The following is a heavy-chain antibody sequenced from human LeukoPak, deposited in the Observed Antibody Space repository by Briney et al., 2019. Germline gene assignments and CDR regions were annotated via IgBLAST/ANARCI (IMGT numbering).Heavy chain of an antibody. CDR3: ARAHYYCTSVSHYNWFDR. CDR1: GGSISSSTYY. V-gene: IGHV4-61*05. D-gene: IGHD3-10*01. CDR2: IYTSGST. Sequence: SETLSLTCTVSGGSISSSTYYWGWIRQPPGKGLEWIGRIYTSGSTNYNPSLKSPVTMSVDTSKNQFSLKLSSVTAADTAVYYCARAHYYCTSVSHYNWFDRWGQGALVTVAS. J-gene: IGHJ5*02.